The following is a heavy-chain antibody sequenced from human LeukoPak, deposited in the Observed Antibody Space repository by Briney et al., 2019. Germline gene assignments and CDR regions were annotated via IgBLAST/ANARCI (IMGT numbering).Heavy chain of an antibody. CDR2: IYTSGST. J-gene: IGHJ5*02. D-gene: IGHD3-3*01. CDR3: ARTIFGVVPNWFDP. CDR1: GGSISSYY. Sequence: PSETLSLTCTVSGGSISSYYWSWIRQPAGKGLEWIGRIYTSGSTNYNPSLKSRVTMSVDTSKNQFSLKLSSVTAADTAVYYCARTIFGVVPNWFDPWGQGTLVTVSS. V-gene: IGHV4-4*07.